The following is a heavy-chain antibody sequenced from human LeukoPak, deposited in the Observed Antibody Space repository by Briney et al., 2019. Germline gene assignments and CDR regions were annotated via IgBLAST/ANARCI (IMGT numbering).Heavy chain of an antibody. V-gene: IGHV1-18*01. J-gene: IGHJ3*02. Sequence: ASVKVSCKASGYTFTSYGISWVRQAPGQGLEWMGWISAYSGNTNYAQNLQDRVTMTTDTSTTTAYMELRSLRSDDTAVYYCANHKYCSSASCYSFAIWGQGTMVTVSS. CDR3: ANHKYCSSASCYSFAI. CDR1: GYTFTSYG. CDR2: ISAYSGNT. D-gene: IGHD2-2*01.